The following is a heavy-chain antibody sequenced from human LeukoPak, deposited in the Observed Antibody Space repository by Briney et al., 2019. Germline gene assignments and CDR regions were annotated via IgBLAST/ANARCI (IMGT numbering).Heavy chain of an antibody. CDR3: ARGVGYYDRLDY. CDR2: IYYSGST. V-gene: IGHV4-59*12. CDR1: GGSISSYY. D-gene: IGHD3-22*01. J-gene: IGHJ4*02. Sequence: SETLSLTCTVSGGSISSYYWSWIRQPPGKGLEWIGYIYYSGSTNYNPSLKSRVTISVDTSKNQFSLKLSSVTAADTAVYYCARGVGYYDRLDYWGQGTLVTVSS.